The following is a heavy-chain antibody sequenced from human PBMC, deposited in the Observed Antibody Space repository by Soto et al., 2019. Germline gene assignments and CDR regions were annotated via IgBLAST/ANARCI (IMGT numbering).Heavy chain of an antibody. D-gene: IGHD3-10*01. V-gene: IGHV4-30-2*01. CDR1: GGSISSGGYF. J-gene: IGHJ5*02. CDR2: IYHYGST. CDR3: ARGLGP. Sequence: QLQLQESGSGLVKPSQTLSLTCAVSGGSISSGGYFWSWIRQPPGKGLEWIGYIYHYGSTYYNPSPERRVTISADRSKNQFSLKLSSVTAADTAVYYCARGLGPWGQGTLVTVSS.